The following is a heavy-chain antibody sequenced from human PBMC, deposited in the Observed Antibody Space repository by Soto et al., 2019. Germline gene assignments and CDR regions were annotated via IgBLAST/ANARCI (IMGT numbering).Heavy chain of an antibody. V-gene: IGHV1-18*01. CDR1: GYTFTSYG. J-gene: IGHJ3*02. Sequence: QVQLVQSGAEVKKPGASVKVSCKASGYTFTSYGISWVRQAPGQGLEWMGWISAYNGNTNFAQKLQGRVTMTTDTSTSTAYMELRSLRSDDTAVYYCARDLFEHPSPHDAFDIWGQGTMVTVSS. CDR3: ARDLFEHPSPHDAFDI. D-gene: IGHD2-21*01. CDR2: ISAYNGNT.